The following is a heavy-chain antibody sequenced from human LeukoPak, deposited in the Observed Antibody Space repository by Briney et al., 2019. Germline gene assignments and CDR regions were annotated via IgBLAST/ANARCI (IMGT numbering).Heavy chain of an antibody. V-gene: IGHV1-46*01. CDR3: AREEARDGSTGYYFDY. Sequence: ASVKVSCKASGYTFSNYHIHWVRQAPGQGIEWMGIINPRYGSTTYAQNLQGRVTMTRDMSTSTVYMELSSLRSEDTAVYYCAREEARDGSTGYYFDYWGQGNLLTVSS. CDR1: GYTFSNYH. CDR2: INPRYGST. D-gene: IGHD5-24*01. J-gene: IGHJ4*02.